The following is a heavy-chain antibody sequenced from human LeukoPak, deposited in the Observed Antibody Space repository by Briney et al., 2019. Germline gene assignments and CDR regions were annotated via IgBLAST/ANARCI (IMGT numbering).Heavy chain of an antibody. CDR3: AKDPRQLPDY. J-gene: IGHJ4*02. D-gene: IGHD2-2*01. V-gene: IGHV3-23*01. Sequence: GGTLRLSCAASGFTFSSYGMSWVRQAPGKGLVWVSAISGSGGSTYYADSVKGRFTISRDNSKNTLYLQMNSLRAEDTAVYYCAKDPRQLPDYWGQGTLVTVSS. CDR2: ISGSGGST. CDR1: GFTFSSYG.